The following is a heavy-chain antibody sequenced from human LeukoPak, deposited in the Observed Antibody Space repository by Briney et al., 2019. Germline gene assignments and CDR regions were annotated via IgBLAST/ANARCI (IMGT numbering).Heavy chain of an antibody. Sequence: GGSLRLSCAASGFTFSTYSMKWVRQAPGKGLEWVANIKQAGSEKNYVDSVKGRFTISRDNAKNSLYLQMNSLRVEDTAVYYCAREESESSGHWDWGQGTLVTVSS. J-gene: IGHJ4*02. CDR1: GFTFSTYS. D-gene: IGHD3-22*01. V-gene: IGHV3-7*01. CDR3: AREESESSGHWD. CDR2: IKQAGSEK.